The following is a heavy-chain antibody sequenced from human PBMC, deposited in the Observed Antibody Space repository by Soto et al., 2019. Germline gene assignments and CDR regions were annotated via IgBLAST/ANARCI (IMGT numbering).Heavy chain of an antibody. Sequence: HPGGSLRLSCSASGFIISAYTMGWVRLAPGKGLEWVASLFSGGVSTRYADSVTGRFTISRDNSKNMLYLQMNSLGVDDTAVYYCARDRQPDAIWTFDYWGRGILVTVSA. J-gene: IGHJ4*02. CDR1: GFIISAYT. CDR3: ARDRQPDAIWTFDY. V-gene: IGHV3-23*03. D-gene: IGHD2-8*01. CDR2: LFSGGVST.